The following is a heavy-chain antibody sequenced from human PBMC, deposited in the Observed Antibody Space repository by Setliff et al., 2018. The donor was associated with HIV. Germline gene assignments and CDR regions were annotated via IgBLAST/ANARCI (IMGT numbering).Heavy chain of an antibody. CDR2: IKQDGSEQ. CDR3: ARVRLYNNALDY. CDR1: GFTFSNYW. J-gene: IGHJ4*02. V-gene: IGHV3-7*01. D-gene: IGHD3-10*01. Sequence: GGSLRLSCAASGFTFSNYWMSWVRQAPGKGLEWVANIKQDGSEQFYADSVKGRVTLSRDNSKNTLYLQMNSLRPEDTAVYYCARVRLYNNALDYWGQGTLVTVSS.